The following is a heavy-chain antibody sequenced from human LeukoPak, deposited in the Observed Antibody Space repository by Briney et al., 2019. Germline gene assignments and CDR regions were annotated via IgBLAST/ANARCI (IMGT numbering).Heavy chain of an antibody. CDR3: AAWTDRGYNF. J-gene: IGHJ4*02. CDR1: GFTFSSSW. CDR2: INPDGSQK. Sequence: PGESLRLSCAASGFTFSSSWMNWVRQAPGKGLEWVANINPDGSQKRFVDSVMGRFTMSRDNAENSLYLQMNSLRVEDTAVFYCAAWTDRGYNFWGQGTLVTVSS. V-gene: IGHV3-7*01. D-gene: IGHD5-24*01.